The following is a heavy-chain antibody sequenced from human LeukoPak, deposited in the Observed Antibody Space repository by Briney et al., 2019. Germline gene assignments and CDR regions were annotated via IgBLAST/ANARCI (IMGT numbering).Heavy chain of an antibody. V-gene: IGHV1-69*13. Sequence: SVKVSCKASGYTFSIYNMHWVRQAPGQGLEWMGGIIPIFGTANYAQKFQGRVTITADESTSTAYMELSSLRSEDTAVYYCASRSTTGGYWGQGTLVTVSS. CDR2: IIPIFGTA. CDR1: GYTFSIYN. CDR3: ASRSTTGGY. D-gene: IGHD4-17*01. J-gene: IGHJ4*02.